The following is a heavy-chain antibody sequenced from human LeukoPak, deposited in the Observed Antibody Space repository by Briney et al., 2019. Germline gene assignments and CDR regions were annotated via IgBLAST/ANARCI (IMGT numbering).Heavy chain of an antibody. J-gene: IGHJ4*02. CDR2: IIPIFGAA. CDR1: GGTFSTNA. V-gene: IGHV1-69*15. Sequence: SSVKVSCKASGGTFSTNAISWVRQAPGRGLEWMATIIPIFGAANYAPKFQGRVSITADESTSTAYMELSSLRPDDTAVYYCAREAGSTWYAMFDFWGQGTLVTVSS. D-gene: IGHD6-13*01. CDR3: AREAGSTWYAMFDF.